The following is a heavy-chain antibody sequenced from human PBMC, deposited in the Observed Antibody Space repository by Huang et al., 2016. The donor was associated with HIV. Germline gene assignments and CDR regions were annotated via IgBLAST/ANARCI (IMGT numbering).Heavy chain of an antibody. Sequence: QVELVQSETEVKMHGSSVKVSCKDSRGVFSDYAFSWVRQAPGRVLEYMGGLVPRLSLANYLDNFRGRITISADKATKSVSVEVRDLRSYDTAVYYCTREGEGWFGKPTRALAFWGQGTKIIVSS. CDR3: TREGEGWFGKPTRALAF. CDR2: LVPRLSLA. D-gene: IGHD3-10*01. CDR1: RGVFSDYA. V-gene: IGHV1-69*10. J-gene: IGHJ3*01.